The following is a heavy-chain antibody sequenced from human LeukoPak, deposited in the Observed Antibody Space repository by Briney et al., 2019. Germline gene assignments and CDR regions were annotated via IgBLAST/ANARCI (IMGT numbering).Heavy chain of an antibody. D-gene: IGHD6-13*01. V-gene: IGHV4-59*01. CDR2: IYYSGST. CDR3: ARGSRQQLSNWFDP. J-gene: IGHJ5*02. CDR1: GGSISSYY. Sequence: PSETLSLTCTVSGGSISSYYWSWIRQPPGKGLEWIGYIYYSGSTNYNPSLKSRVTISVDTSKNQFSLKLSSVTAADTAVYYCARGSRQQLSNWFDPWGQGTLVTVSS.